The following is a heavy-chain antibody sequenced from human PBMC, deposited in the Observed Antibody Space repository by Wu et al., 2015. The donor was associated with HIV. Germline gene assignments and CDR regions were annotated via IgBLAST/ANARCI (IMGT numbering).Heavy chain of an antibody. CDR1: GYTVISYY. Sequence: QVQLVQSGAEVKKPGASVKVSCKASGYTVISYYVYWVRQAPGHGLEWMAWINPSGGATIYAEAFEGRVTVTTDTSMKTVYMELESLTSGDTAMYFCARDATPITTEFDYWGQGTLITVSS. D-gene: IGHD4-11*01. V-gene: IGHV1-2*02. CDR3: ARDATPITTEFDY. CDR2: INPSGGAT. J-gene: IGHJ4*02.